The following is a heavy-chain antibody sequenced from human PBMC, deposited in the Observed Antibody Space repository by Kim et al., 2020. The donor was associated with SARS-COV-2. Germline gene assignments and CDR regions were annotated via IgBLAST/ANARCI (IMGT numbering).Heavy chain of an antibody. D-gene: IGHD3-9*01. CDR2: INHSGST. Sequence: SETLSLTCAVYGGSFSGYYWSWIRQPPGKGLEWIGEINHSGSTNYNPSLKSRVTISVDTSKNQFSLKLSSVTAADTAVYYCARGRRGYDILTGYYPSGYYYGMDVWGQGTTVTVSS. CDR3: ARGRRGYDILTGYYPSGYYYGMDV. V-gene: IGHV4-34*01. CDR1: GGSFSGYY. J-gene: IGHJ6*02.